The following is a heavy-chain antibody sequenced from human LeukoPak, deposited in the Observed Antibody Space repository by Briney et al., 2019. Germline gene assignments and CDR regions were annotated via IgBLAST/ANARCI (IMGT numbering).Heavy chain of an antibody. CDR3: ASGRNTVVTFFDY. CDR1: GGSISSGRYY. CDR2: IYTSGST. J-gene: IGHJ4*02. D-gene: IGHD4-23*01. Sequence: SQTLSLTWTVSGGSISSGRYYWSWILQPAGKGLEWIGRIYTSGSTNYNPSHKSRVTISVDTSKNQFSLKLSAVTAADTAVYYCASGRNTVVTFFDYWGQGTLVTVSS. V-gene: IGHV4-61*02.